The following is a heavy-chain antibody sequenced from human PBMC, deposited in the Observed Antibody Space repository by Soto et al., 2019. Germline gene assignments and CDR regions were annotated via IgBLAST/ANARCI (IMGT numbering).Heavy chain of an antibody. CDR3: NRLRYFDRATKKVDY. CDR1: GFTFSSYA. J-gene: IGHJ4*02. D-gene: IGHD3-9*01. V-gene: IGHV3-23*01. Sequence: EVQLLESGGGLVQPGGSLRLSCAASGFTFSSYAMSWVRQAPGKGLEWVSAISGSGGSTYYADSVKGRFTISRDNSKNTLYLQMNSLRAEDTAVYYCNRLRYFDRATKKVDYWGQGTLVTVSS. CDR2: ISGSGGST.